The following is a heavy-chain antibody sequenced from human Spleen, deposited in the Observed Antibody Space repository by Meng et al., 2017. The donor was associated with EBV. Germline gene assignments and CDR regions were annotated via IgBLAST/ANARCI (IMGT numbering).Heavy chain of an antibody. Sequence: QVPVVQSGAEVKKPGASVKISCKASGYRFTSYGISWVRQAPRQGLEWMGWISAYNGNRNYGQKLQGRVTMTTDTSTSTAYMELRSLRSDDTAVYYCARDLEDGDFDYWGQGTLVTVSS. D-gene: IGHD5-24*01. CDR1: GYRFTSYG. CDR3: ARDLEDGDFDY. V-gene: IGHV1-18*01. CDR2: ISAYNGNR. J-gene: IGHJ4*02.